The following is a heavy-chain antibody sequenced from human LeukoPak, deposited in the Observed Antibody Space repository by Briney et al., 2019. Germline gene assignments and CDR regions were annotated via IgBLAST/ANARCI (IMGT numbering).Heavy chain of an antibody. D-gene: IGHD2-2*02. CDR3: ARGLSCSSTSCYRWFDP. V-gene: IGHV1-8*01. Sequence: ASVRVSCKPSGYTSTSYDINWVRPAPGQGLGWMGWMNPHSGNTGSTQTLQGRVTMTRNSSLSIAYMELSSLRSDDTAVYYCARGLSCSSTSCYRWFDPWGQGTLVAVSS. CDR1: GYTSTSYD. CDR2: MNPHSGNT. J-gene: IGHJ5*02.